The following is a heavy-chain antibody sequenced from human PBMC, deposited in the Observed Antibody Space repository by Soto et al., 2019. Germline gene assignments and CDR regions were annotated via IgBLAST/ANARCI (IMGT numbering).Heavy chain of an antibody. D-gene: IGHD6-19*01. CDR1: GYTFTGYY. CDR2: INPNSGGT. CDR3: ARAFAAGTVAFDI. V-gene: IGHV1-2*02. J-gene: IGHJ3*02. Sequence: GASVKVSCKASGYTFTGYYMHWVRQAPGQGLEWMGWINPNSGGTNYAQKFQGRVTMTRDTSISTAYMELSRLRSDDTAVYYCARAFAAGTVAFDIWGQGTMVTVSS.